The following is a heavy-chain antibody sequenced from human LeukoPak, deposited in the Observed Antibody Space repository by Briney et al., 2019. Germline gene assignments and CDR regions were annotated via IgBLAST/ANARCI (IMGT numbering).Heavy chain of an antibody. CDR2: INPNSGGT. CDR1: GYTFTGYY. J-gene: IGHJ6*02. D-gene: IGHD6-6*01. V-gene: IGHV1-2*02. CDR3: ASARRRLQQLVLSSYYYYGMDV. Sequence: ASVKVSCKASGYTFTGYYMHWVRQAPGQGLEWMGWINPNSGGTNYAQKFQGRVTMTRDTSISTAYMELSRLRSDDTAVYYCASARRRLQQLVLSSYYYYGMDVWGQGTTVTVSS.